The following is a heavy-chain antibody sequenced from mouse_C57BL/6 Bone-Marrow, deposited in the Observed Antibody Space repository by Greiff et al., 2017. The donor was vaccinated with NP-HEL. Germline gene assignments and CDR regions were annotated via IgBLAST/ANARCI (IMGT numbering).Heavy chain of an antibody. CDR1: GYTFTSYG. D-gene: IGHD1-1*01. CDR2: IYPRSGNT. Sequence: VKLVESGAELARPGASVKLSCKASGYTFTSYGISWVKQRTGQGLEWIGEIYPRSGNTYYNEKFKGKATLTADKSSSTAYMELRSLTSEDSAVYFCARSGYGSDWYFDVWGTGTTVTVSS. CDR3: ARSGYGSDWYFDV. V-gene: IGHV1-81*01. J-gene: IGHJ1*03.